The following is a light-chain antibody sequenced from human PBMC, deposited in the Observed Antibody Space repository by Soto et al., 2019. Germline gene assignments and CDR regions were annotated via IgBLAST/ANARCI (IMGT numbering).Light chain of an antibody. CDR2: GAS. Sequence: EIVLTQSPGTLSLSPGERATLSCRASQSVSSSYLAWYQQKPGQAPRLLIYGASSRATGIPDRFSGSGSGTDFTLTISRLEPGDFAVYYCQQYGSLTQTFGQGTKVEIK. CDR3: QQYGSLTQT. CDR1: QSVSSSY. V-gene: IGKV3-20*01. J-gene: IGKJ1*01.